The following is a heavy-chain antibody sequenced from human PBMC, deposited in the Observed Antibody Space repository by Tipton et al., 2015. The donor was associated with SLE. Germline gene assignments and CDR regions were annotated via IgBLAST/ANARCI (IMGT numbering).Heavy chain of an antibody. CDR2: ISHSGNT. Sequence: TLSLTCAVYGGSFSGYYWSWIRQPPGKGLVWIGEISHSGNTKYNPSLKSRLTISVDTSKNQVSLSLSSVTAADSAVYFCARADGSYFYYFLDVWGRGTTVTVSS. CDR1: GGSFSGYY. CDR3: ARADGSYFYYFLDV. D-gene: IGHD3-10*01. J-gene: IGHJ6*04. V-gene: IGHV4-34*01.